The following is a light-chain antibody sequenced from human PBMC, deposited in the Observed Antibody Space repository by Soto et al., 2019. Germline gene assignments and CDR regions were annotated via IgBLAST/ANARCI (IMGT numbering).Light chain of an antibody. Sequence: IVMTHSPATLSVSPGEMATLYCRASHSVSSNVAWYQHKPGQAPRLLIYGVSTRATGIPARFSGSGSGTDFTLTISSLEPEDFAVYYCQQRSNWPPLFGQGTRLEIK. J-gene: IGKJ5*01. CDR1: HSVSSN. CDR3: QQRSNWPPL. CDR2: GVS. V-gene: IGKV3-15*01.